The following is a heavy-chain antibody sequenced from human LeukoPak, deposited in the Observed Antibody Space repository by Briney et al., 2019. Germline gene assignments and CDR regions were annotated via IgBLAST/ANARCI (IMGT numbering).Heavy chain of an antibody. V-gene: IGHV1-2*02. CDR3: AIGLYGDYDPVGVAWFDP. Sequence: ASVKVSCKASGYTFTSYYMHWVRQAPGQGLEWMGWINPNSGGTNYAQKFRGRVTMTRDTSISTAYMELSSLRSEDTAVYYCAIGLYGDYDPVGVAWFDPWGQGTLVTVSS. D-gene: IGHD4-17*01. J-gene: IGHJ5*02. CDR1: GYTFTSYY. CDR2: INPNSGGT.